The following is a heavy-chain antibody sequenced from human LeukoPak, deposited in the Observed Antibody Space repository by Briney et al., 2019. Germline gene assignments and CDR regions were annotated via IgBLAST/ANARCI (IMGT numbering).Heavy chain of an antibody. CDR3: ARGFSGPNWGKRYFEY. CDR2: IILIADTT. CDR1: GRTLTGYA. V-gene: IGHV1-69*13. Sequence: ASVKVSCKASGRTLTGYALSWVRQAPGQGLEWMGGIILIADTTNYAPKFQGRVTITADESTNTAYMELSRLTSEDTAVYFCARGFSGPNWGKRYFEYWGQGTLVTVSS. D-gene: IGHD7-27*01. J-gene: IGHJ4*02.